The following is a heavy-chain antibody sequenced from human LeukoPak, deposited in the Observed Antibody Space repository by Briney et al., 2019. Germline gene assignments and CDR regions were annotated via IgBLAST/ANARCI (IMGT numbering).Heavy chain of an antibody. Sequence: GASVKVSCKVSGYTLTELSMHWVRQAPGKGLEWMGGFDPEGGETIYAQKFQGRVTMTEDTSTDTAYMELSSLRSEDTAVYYCATDARIAAAGTGLDYWGQGTLVTVSS. CDR3: ATDARIAAAGTGLDY. J-gene: IGHJ4*02. CDR2: FDPEGGET. CDR1: GYTLTELS. D-gene: IGHD6-13*01. V-gene: IGHV1-24*01.